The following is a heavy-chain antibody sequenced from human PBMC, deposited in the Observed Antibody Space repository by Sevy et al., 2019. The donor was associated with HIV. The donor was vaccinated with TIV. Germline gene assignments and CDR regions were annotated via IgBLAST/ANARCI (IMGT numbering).Heavy chain of an antibody. V-gene: IGHV3-33*01. CDR1: VFTFSSYG. Sequence: GGSLRLSCAASVFTFSSYGMHWVRQAPGKGLEWVAVIWYDGSNKYYADSVKGRFTISRDNSKNTLYLQMNSLRAEDTAVYYCARQLQDIVVVPAAIFGGYYYGMDVWGQGTTVTVSS. D-gene: IGHD2-2*01. CDR3: ARQLQDIVVVPAAIFGGYYYGMDV. J-gene: IGHJ6*02. CDR2: IWYDGSNK.